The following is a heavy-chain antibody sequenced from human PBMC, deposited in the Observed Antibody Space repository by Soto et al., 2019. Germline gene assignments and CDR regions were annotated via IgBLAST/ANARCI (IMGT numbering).Heavy chain of an antibody. CDR1: GVSISSGGHY. CDR3: AREYYYDSSGFDY. D-gene: IGHD3-22*01. V-gene: IGHV4-31*03. J-gene: IGHJ4*02. Sequence: QVQLQESGPGLVKPSQTLSLTCTVSGVSISSGGHYWTWIRQHPQKGLEWIGHIYYSGSTYYNPSLKSRVTVSVDMSKNQFSLKLSSVTAADTAVYYCAREYYYDSSGFDYWGQGTLVTVSS. CDR2: IYYSGST.